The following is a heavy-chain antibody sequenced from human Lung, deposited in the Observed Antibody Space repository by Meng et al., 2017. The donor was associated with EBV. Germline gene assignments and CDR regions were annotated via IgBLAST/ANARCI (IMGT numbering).Heavy chain of an antibody. J-gene: IGHJ4*02. D-gene: IGHD2-21*01. CDR3: AREPDSLGY. CDR2: INHSGST. V-gene: IGHV4-34*01. CDR1: GGSFSGYY. Sequence: QAQLAPWGAVLLTPSGTLSTTCAAYGGSFSGYYGSWIRQPPGKGLECIGEINHSGSTNYNPSLKSRVTISVDTSKNQFSLKLISVTAADTAVYYCAREPDSLGYWGQGTLVTVSS.